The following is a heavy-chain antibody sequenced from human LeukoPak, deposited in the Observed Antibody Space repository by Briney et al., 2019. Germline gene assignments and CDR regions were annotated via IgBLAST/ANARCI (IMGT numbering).Heavy chain of an antibody. CDR3: ARGGTYYDILTGYYPPLWY. D-gene: IGHD3-9*01. CDR1: GFTFSTYW. Sequence: GGSLRLSCAASGFTFSTYWMTWVRQAPGKGLEWVANTKRDGSEVYYANSVKGHFTISRDNAKNSLYLQMNSLRAEDTAVYYCARGGTYYDILTGYYPPLWYWGQGTLVTVSS. V-gene: IGHV3-7*01. CDR2: TKRDGSEV. J-gene: IGHJ4*02.